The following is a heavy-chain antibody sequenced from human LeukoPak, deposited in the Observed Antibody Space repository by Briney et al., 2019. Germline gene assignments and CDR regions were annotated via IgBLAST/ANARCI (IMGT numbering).Heavy chain of an antibody. CDR1: GGSISGYY. Sequence: SETLSLTCTVSGGSISGYYWSWIREPPGKGRKWIGYVYYSGSTKYNPSFKSRVTISVDTSKKQFSLKLSSVTAADTAVYYCAREVAYSSGWYRFFDSWGQGTLVTVSS. CDR3: AREVAYSSGWYRFFDS. D-gene: IGHD6-19*01. J-gene: IGHJ4*02. V-gene: IGHV4-59*12. CDR2: VYYSGST.